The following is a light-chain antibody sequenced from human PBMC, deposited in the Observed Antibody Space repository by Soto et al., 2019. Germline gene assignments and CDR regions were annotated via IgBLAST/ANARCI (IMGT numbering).Light chain of an antibody. CDR1: KLGDKY. V-gene: IGLV3-1*01. Sequence: SYELTQPPSVSVSPGQTASITCSGDKLGDKYASWYQQKPGQSPVLVIYQDTKRPSGIPERFSGSNSGNTATLTISGTQAMDEADYYCQAWDSTTFFVFGTGTKLTVL. CDR2: QDT. J-gene: IGLJ1*01. CDR3: QAWDSTTFFV.